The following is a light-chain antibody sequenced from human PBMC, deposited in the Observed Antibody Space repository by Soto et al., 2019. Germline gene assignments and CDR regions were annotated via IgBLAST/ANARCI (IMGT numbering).Light chain of an antibody. CDR2: GNS. Sequence: QSVLTQPPSVSGAPGQRVTISCTGSSSNIGAGYDVLWYQQLPGTAPKLLIYGNSNRPSGVPDRFSGSKSGTSASLAITGLQAEDEADYYCQSYDSSLSGDVVFGGGTKVTVL. CDR3: QSYDSSLSGDVV. V-gene: IGLV1-40*01. J-gene: IGLJ2*01. CDR1: SSNIGAGYD.